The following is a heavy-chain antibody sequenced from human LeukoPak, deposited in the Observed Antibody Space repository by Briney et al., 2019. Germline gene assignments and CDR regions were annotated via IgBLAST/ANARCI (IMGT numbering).Heavy chain of an antibody. CDR1: GFTFSSYW. J-gene: IGHJ4*02. D-gene: IGHD1-26*01. CDR3: ARDFHSGSYFGYFDY. Sequence: GGSLRLSCAASGFTFSSYWMSWVRQAPGKGLEWVAHIKQDGSEKYYVDSVKGRFTISRDNAKNSLYLQMNSLRAEDTAVHYCARDFHSGSYFGYFDYWGQGTLVTVSS. CDR2: IKQDGSEK. V-gene: IGHV3-7*01.